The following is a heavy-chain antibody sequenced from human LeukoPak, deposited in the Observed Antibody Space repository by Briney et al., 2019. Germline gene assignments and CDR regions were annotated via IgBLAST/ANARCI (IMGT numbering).Heavy chain of an antibody. Sequence: SVKVSCKASGYTFTSYDINWVRQAPGQGLEWMGGIIPIFGTANYAQKFQGRVTITADESTSTAYMELSSLRSEDTAVYYCARDLYGGNSEGYWGQGTLVTVSS. CDR2: IIPIFGTA. V-gene: IGHV1-69*13. CDR1: GYTFTSYD. CDR3: ARDLYGGNSEGY. J-gene: IGHJ4*02. D-gene: IGHD4-23*01.